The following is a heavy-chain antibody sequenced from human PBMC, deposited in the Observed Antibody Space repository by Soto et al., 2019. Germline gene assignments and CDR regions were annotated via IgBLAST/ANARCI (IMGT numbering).Heavy chain of an antibody. CDR3: ATVLAINQYNWNFAGP. Sequence: ASVKVSCKVSGYTLTELSMHWVRQAPGKGLEWMGGFDPEDGETIYAQKFQGRVTMTEDTSTDTAYMELSSLRSEDTAVYYCATVLAINQYNWNFAGPWGQGTLVTVSS. D-gene: IGHD1-7*01. V-gene: IGHV1-24*01. J-gene: IGHJ5*02. CDR1: GYTLTELS. CDR2: FDPEDGET.